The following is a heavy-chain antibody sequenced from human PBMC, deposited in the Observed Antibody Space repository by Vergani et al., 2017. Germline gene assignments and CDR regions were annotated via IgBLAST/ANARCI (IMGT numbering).Heavy chain of an antibody. D-gene: IGHD2-21*01. CDR3: ARASHCINCYSEGPNGPGYYYMDV. J-gene: IGHJ6*03. Sequence: QVQLQESGPGLVKPSQTLSLTCTVSGASINNDFYYWHWIRQPAGKGLEWIGRIYVSGITDYNSSLQSPVSMSVDTSKNQFSLTLTSVTAADTAVYYCARASHCINCYSEGPNGPGYYYMDVWGKGTTVTVSS. V-gene: IGHV4-61*02. CDR1: GASINNDFYY. CDR2: IYVSGIT.